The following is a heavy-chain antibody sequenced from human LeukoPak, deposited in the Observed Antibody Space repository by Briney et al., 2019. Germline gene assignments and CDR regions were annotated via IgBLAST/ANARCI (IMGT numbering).Heavy chain of an antibody. Sequence: SETLPLTCAVYGGSFSGYYWSWIRQPPGKGLEWIGEINHSGSANYNPSLKSRVTISVDTSKNQFSLKLSSVTAADTAVYYCARAYDGGDSYDWGQGTLVTVSS. D-gene: IGHD2-21*01. J-gene: IGHJ4*02. CDR2: INHSGSA. CDR1: GGSFSGYY. CDR3: ARAYDGGDSYD. V-gene: IGHV4-34*01.